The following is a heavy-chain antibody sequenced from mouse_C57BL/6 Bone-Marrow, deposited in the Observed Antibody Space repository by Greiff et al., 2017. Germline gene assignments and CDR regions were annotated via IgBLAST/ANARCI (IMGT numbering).Heavy chain of an antibody. Sequence: EVQVVESGEGLVKPGGSLKLSCAASGFTFSSYAMSWVRQTPEKRLEWVAYISSGGDYIYYADTVKGRFTISRDNARNTLYLQMSSLKSEDTAMYYCTREWYYYGSSYDYAMDYWGQGTSVTVSS. CDR3: TREWYYYGSSYDYAMDY. J-gene: IGHJ4*01. CDR2: ISSGGDYI. V-gene: IGHV5-9-1*02. D-gene: IGHD1-1*01. CDR1: GFTFSSYA.